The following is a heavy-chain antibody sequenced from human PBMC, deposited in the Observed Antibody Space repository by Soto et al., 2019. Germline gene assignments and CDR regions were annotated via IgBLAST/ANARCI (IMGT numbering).Heavy chain of an antibody. D-gene: IGHD3-10*01. CDR1: GGSVRRGNYY. V-gene: IGHV4-31*03. CDR3: ARADYATGSYYPDY. Sequence: PSETLSLTCTVSGGSVRRGNYYWSWIRQFPGKVLEWIGYISNSGRTHYNPSLMSRITILVDTSKNQFFLELRSVTAADTALYYCARADYATGSYYPDYWGQGTLVTVSS. CDR2: ISNSGRT. J-gene: IGHJ4*02.